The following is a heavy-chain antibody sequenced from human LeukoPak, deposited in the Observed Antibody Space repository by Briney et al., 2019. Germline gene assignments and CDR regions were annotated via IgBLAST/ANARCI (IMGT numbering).Heavy chain of an antibody. CDR1: GFIPGFTGVDCG. CDR3: ARDRGRGYFSLDY. CDR2: INWNGGHT. J-gene: IGHJ4*02. D-gene: IGHD2-15*01. V-gene: IGHV3-20*04. Sequence: GGSLRLSCTVPGFIPGFTGVDCGMTCVGQGPGKVLEKGSGINWNGGHTGYAASATGRFTISRANDKNYLYLQMNSLRADDTALYYCARDRGRGYFSLDYWGQGTLVTVSS.